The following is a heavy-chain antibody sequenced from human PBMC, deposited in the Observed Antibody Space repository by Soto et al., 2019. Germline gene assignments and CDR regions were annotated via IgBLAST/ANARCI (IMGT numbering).Heavy chain of an antibody. CDR2: ISYDGSNK. J-gene: IGHJ3*02. V-gene: IGHV3-30-3*01. CDR1: GFTFSSYA. D-gene: IGHD3-22*01. Sequence: QPGGSLRLSCAASGFTFSSYAMHWVRQAPGKGLEWVAVISYDGSNKYYADSVKGRFTISRDNSKNTLYLQMNSLRAEDTAAYYCAREVDSSGYITTGAFDIWGQGTMVTVSS. CDR3: AREVDSSGYITTGAFDI.